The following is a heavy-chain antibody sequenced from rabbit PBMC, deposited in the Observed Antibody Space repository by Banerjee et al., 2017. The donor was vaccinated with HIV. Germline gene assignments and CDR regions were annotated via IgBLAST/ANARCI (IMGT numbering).Heavy chain of an antibody. D-gene: IGHD4-1*01. J-gene: IGHJ4*01. CDR3: ARDLAGITGWNFGL. Sequence: EQLEESGGDPVKPEGSLTPTWTASGFSFRNGYVMCWVPQAPGKGLEWIACIYAGSSGNTVYASWAKGRFTISKTSSTTVTLQMTSLTAADTATYFCARDLAGITGWNFGLWGPGTLVTVS. V-gene: IGHV1S45*01. CDR1: GFSFRNGYV. CDR2: IYAGSSGNT.